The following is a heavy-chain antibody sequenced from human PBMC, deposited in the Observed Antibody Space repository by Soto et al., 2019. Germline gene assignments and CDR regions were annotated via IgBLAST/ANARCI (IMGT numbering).Heavy chain of an antibody. Sequence: GGSLRLSCAASGFTFSSYSMNWVRQAPGKGLEWVSSISSSSSYIYYADSVKGRFTISRDNAKNSLYLQMNSLRAEDTAVYYCAKGNGELLTRSNWFDPWGQGTLVTVSS. CDR3: AKGNGELLTRSNWFDP. V-gene: IGHV3-21*01. J-gene: IGHJ5*02. CDR1: GFTFSSYS. CDR2: ISSSSSYI. D-gene: IGHD3-10*01.